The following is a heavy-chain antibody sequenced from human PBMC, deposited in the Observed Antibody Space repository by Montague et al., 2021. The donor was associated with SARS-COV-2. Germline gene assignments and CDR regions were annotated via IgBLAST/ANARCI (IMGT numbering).Heavy chain of an antibody. D-gene: IGHD6-25*01. CDR3: AGAEAATGTPDDP. CDR1: GGSISSYY. V-gene: IGHV4-4*07. J-gene: IGHJ5*02. CDR2: IYGSGST. Sequence: SETLSLTCTVSGGSISSYYWSWIRQPAGKGLEWIGRIYGSGSTNYNSSLKSRITMSVDSSKNQFSLRLTSVTAAGAAVYYCAGAEAATGTPDDPWGQGILVTVSS.